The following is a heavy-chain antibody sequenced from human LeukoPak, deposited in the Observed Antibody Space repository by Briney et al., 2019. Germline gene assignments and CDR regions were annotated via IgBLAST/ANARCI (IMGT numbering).Heavy chain of an antibody. V-gene: IGHV3-66*01. Sequence: GGSLRLSCAASGFIVSSNYMGWVRQAPGKGLEWVSVIYSGGSTYYADSVKGRFTISRDNSKNMNYLEMNSLRVEDTAVYYCAKERNLEIAVAGTIFDYWGQGTLVTVSS. CDR1: GFIVSSNY. J-gene: IGHJ4*02. D-gene: IGHD6-19*01. CDR2: IYSGGST. CDR3: AKERNLEIAVAGTIFDY.